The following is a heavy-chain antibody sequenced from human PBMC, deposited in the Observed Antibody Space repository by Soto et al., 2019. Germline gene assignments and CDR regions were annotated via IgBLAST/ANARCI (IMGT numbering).Heavy chain of an antibody. CDR1: GFTFSSYA. D-gene: IGHD6-13*01. V-gene: IGHV3-30-3*01. J-gene: IGHJ4*02. Sequence: QVPLVESGGGVVQPGRSLRLSCAASGFTFSSYAMHWVRQAPGKGLEWVAVISYDGSNKYYADSVKGRFTISRDNSKNTLYLLMNSLRAEDTAVYYCAREGYSSSWYPFDYWGQGTLVTVSS. CDR2: ISYDGSNK. CDR3: AREGYSSSWYPFDY.